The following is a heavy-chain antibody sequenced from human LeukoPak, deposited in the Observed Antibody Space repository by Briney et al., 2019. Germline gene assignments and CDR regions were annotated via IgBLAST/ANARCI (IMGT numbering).Heavy chain of an antibody. V-gene: IGHV1-46*01. CDR3: ARDDNGDNWFDP. D-gene: IGHD4-17*01. Sequence: GASVKVSCKASGYTFTGYYRHWVRQAPGQGLEWMGVINPSGGSTSYAQKFQGRVTMTRDTSTSTVYMELSSLRSEDTSVYYCARDDNGDNWFDPWGQGTLVTVS. J-gene: IGHJ5*02. CDR2: INPSGGST. CDR1: GYTFTGYY.